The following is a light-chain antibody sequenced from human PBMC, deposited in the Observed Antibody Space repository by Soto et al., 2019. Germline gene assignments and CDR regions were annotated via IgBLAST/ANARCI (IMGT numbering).Light chain of an antibody. CDR1: QTVGGGY. CDR3: QQYGTSVA. V-gene: IGKV3D-20*01. J-gene: IGKJ2*01. CDR2: DTS. Sequence: IVLTQSPATLSLSPGERATLSCGASQTVGGGYLAWYQQKPGLAPMLLIYDTSTRAACIPDRFSGAGSGTDFTLTISRLDPDDFADYYCQQYGTSVAFGQGSKLQI.